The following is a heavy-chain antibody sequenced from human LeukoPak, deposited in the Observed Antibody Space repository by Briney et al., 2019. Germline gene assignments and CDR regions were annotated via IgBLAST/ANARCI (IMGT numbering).Heavy chain of an antibody. D-gene: IGHD5-24*01. CDR3: ASLEIDWYFDL. CDR1: GFTFSSYS. CDR2: ISSSSSTI. V-gene: IGHV3-48*01. Sequence: GGSLRLSCAASGFTFSSYSMNWVRQAPGKGLEWVSYISSSSSTIYYADSVKGRFTISRDNAKNSLYLQMNSLRAEDTAVYYCASLEIDWYFDLWGRGTLVTVSS. J-gene: IGHJ2*01.